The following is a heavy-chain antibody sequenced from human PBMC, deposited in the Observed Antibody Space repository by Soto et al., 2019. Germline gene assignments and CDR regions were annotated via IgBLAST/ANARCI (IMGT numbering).Heavy chain of an antibody. CDR3: AGMSLSYYYYGMDV. Sequence: PSETLSLTCTVSGGSISSYYWSWIRQPPGKGLEWIGYIYYSGSTNYNPSLKSRVTISVDTSKNQFSLKLSSVTAADTAAYYCAGMSLSYYYYGMDVWGQGTTVTVSS. J-gene: IGHJ6*02. CDR1: GGSISSYY. D-gene: IGHD1-20*01. V-gene: IGHV4-59*01. CDR2: IYYSGST.